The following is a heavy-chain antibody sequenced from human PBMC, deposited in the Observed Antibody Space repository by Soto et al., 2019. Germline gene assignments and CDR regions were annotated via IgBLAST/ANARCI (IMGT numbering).Heavy chain of an antibody. J-gene: IGHJ4*02. CDR2: ISFDGSDT. Sequence: PWGSLRLSCAASGFTFNSNAMHWVRQAPCKGLEWVAVISFDGSDTFYGDSVKGRFTISRDNSENTLYLQMNSLRAEDTAVYYCAIDHYNSSWYGFLAYCGRGTLVTGYS. D-gene: IGHD6-13*01. V-gene: IGHV3-33*05. CDR3: AIDHYNSSWYGFLAY. CDR1: GFTFNSNA.